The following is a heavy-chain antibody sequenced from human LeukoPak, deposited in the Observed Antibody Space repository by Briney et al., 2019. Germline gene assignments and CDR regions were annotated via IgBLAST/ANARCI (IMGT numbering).Heavy chain of an antibody. CDR1: GYSFTSYW. CDR3: ARRRSPNWFDP. J-gene: IGHJ5*02. CDR2: IYSGDSDT. Sequence: GESLKISCKGSGYSFTSYWIAWVRQMPGKGLEWMGIIYSGDSDTRYSPSFQGQVTISADKSISTAYLQWSSLKASDTAMYYCARRRSPNWFDPWGQGTLVTVSS. V-gene: IGHV5-51*01.